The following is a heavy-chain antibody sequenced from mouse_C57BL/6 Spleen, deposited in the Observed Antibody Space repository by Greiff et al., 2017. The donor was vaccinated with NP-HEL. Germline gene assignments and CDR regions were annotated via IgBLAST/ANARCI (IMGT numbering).Heavy chain of an antibody. D-gene: IGHD4-1*01. J-gene: IGHJ3*01. CDR2: IYPSDSET. CDR3: ARRDWDEIAY. V-gene: IGHV1-61*01. Sequence: QVQLQQPGAELVRPGSSVKLSCKASGYTFTSYWMDWVKQRPGQGLEWIGNIYPSDSETHYNQKFKDKATLTVDKSSSTAYMQLSSLTSEDSAVYYCARRDWDEIAYWGQGTLVTVSA. CDR1: GYTFTSYW.